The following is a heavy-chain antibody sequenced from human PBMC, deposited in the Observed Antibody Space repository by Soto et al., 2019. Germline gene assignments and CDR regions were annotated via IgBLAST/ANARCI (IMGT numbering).Heavy chain of an antibody. J-gene: IGHJ4*02. CDR3: ARDFGHGYYLDY. CDR2: ITDSSDTV. D-gene: IGHD3-3*01. Sequence: PGGSLRLSCVASGFSFSNYNMNWVRQAPGKGLEWVSYITDSSDTVHYADSVRGRFTISSDNDESSLYLQMNSLRDEDTAVYFCARDFGHGYYLDYWGRGTLVTVSS. V-gene: IGHV3-48*02. CDR1: GFSFSNYN.